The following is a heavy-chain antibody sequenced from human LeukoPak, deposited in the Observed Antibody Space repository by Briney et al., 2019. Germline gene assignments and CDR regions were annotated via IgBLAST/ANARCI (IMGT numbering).Heavy chain of an antibody. Sequence: GGSLRLTCIASGFTFTNAWMSWVRQAPGKGLEWVGRIKSTTDGGTTGYAAPVKGRFTISRDDSKNTLYLQMNSLQTEDTAVYYCTTVVVPPAWGQGTLVTVSS. CDR3: TTVVVPPA. D-gene: IGHD2-2*01. CDR1: GFTFTNAW. V-gene: IGHV3-15*01. J-gene: IGHJ4*02. CDR2: IKSTTDGGTT.